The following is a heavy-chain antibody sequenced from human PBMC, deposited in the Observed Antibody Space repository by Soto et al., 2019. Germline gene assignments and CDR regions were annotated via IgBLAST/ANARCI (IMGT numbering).Heavy chain of an antibody. CDR1: GDSITSNY. V-gene: IGHV4-59*01. CDR2: FHYSLNT. CDR3: AKTKEGGFDP. Sequence: SETLSLTCTVSGDSITSNYWSWIRQSPGQGLEWIGYFHYSLNTNYNPSLKSRVIISVDTSKNQFFLKLTSVTAADTAMYYCAKTKEGGFDPWGQGILVTVSS. D-gene: IGHD3-16*01. J-gene: IGHJ5*02.